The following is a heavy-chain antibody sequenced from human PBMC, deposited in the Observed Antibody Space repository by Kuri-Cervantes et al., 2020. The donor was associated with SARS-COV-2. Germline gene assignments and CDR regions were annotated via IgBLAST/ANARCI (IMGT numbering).Heavy chain of an antibody. Sequence: ASVKVSCKASGYTFTGYYMHWVRQAPGQGLEWMGWINPNSGGTNYAQKFQGRVTMTRDTSISTAYMELSRLRSDDTAVYYCARDLPTEDRDYYGMDVWGQGTTVTVSS. J-gene: IGHJ6*02. CDR1: GYTFTGYY. CDR3: ARDLPTEDRDYYGMDV. D-gene: IGHD7-27*01. CDR2: INPNSGGT. V-gene: IGHV1-2*02.